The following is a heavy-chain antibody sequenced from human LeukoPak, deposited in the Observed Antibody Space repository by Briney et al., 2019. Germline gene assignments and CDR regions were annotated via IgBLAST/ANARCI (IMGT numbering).Heavy chain of an antibody. CDR2: ISSSSSYI. Sequence: GGSLRLSCAASGFTFSSYTMNWVRQAPGKGLEWVSSISSSSSYIYYADSVKGRFTISRDNAKNSLYLQMNSLRAEDTAVYYCARADWDTAMIDYWGQGTLVTVSS. CDR1: GFTFSSYT. CDR3: ARADWDTAMIDY. V-gene: IGHV3-21*01. D-gene: IGHD5-18*01. J-gene: IGHJ4*02.